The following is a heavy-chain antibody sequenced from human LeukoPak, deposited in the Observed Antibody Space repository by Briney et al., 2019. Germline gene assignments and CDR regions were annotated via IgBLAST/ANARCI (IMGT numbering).Heavy chain of an antibody. CDR2: IIPIFGTA. V-gene: IGHV1-69*05. D-gene: IGHD3-16*02. CDR1: GGTFSSYA. CDR3: ARDPNRYSGEGDY. Sequence: SVKVSCKASGGTFSSYAISWVRQAPGQGLEWMGRIIPIFGTANYAQKFQGRVTITTDESTSTAYMELSSLRSEDTAVYYCARDPNRYSGEGDYGGQGTLVTASS. J-gene: IGHJ4*02.